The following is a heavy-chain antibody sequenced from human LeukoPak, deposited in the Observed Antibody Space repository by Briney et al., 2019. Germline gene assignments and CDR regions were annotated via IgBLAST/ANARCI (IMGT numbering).Heavy chain of an antibody. CDR3: AREGGDDYVWGSYRATTKYYFDY. CDR1: GGSISSYY. J-gene: IGHJ4*02. V-gene: IGHV4-59*01. D-gene: IGHD3-16*02. CDR2: IYYSGST. Sequence: SETLSLTCTVSGGSISSYYWSWIRQPPGKGLEWIGYIYYSGSTNYNPSLKSRVTISVDTSKNQFSLKLSSVTAADTAVYYCAREGGDDYVWGSYRATTKYYFDYWGQGTLVTVSS.